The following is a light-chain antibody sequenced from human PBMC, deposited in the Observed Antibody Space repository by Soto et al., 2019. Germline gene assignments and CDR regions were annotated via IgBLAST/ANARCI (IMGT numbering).Light chain of an antibody. CDR3: QRYNNWPLT. J-gene: IGKJ4*01. Sequence: TQSPSTLSASVGDRVTFTCRASQSIGDTLAWYQHKPGQTPRLLIYDTSARATGVPARFSGSRSGPEFTLTINSLQSEDFAIYYCQRYNNWPLTFGGGTKVDIK. CDR1: QSIGDT. V-gene: IGKV3-15*01. CDR2: DTS.